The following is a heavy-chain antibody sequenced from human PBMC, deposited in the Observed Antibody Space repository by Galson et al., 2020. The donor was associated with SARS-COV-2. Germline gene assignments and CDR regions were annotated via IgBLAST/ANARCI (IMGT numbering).Heavy chain of an antibody. V-gene: IGHV4-39*01. CDR1: GDSISSRSYY. CDR2: IYYSGNT. CDR3: AMKTIFPYAFDI. J-gene: IGHJ3*02. D-gene: IGHD3-3*01. Sequence: SETLSLTCTVSGDSISSRSYYWGWIRQPPGKGLEWIGTIYYSGNTYYNPSLKSRVTISVATSKHQFSLKLPSVTAADTAVYYCAMKTIFPYAFDIWGQGTMVTVSS.